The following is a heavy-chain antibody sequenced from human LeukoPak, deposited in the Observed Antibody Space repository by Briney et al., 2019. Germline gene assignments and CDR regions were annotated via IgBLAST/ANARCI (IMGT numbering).Heavy chain of an antibody. D-gene: IGHD3-3*01. Sequence: PSETLSLTCTVSGGSISSSSYYWGWIRQPPGKGLEWIGSIYYSGSTYYNPSLKSRVTISVDTSKNQFSLKLSSVTAADTAVYYCARRTPNGDYIDYWGQGTLVTVSS. CDR1: GGSISSSSYY. CDR2: IYYSGST. CDR3: ARRTPNGDYIDY. V-gene: IGHV4-39*01. J-gene: IGHJ4*02.